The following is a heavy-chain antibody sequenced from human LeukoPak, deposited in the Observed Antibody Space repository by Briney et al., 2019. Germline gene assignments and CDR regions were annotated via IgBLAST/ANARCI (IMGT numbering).Heavy chain of an antibody. D-gene: IGHD7-27*01. V-gene: IGHV3-48*02. CDR1: GFTFSTYS. CDR2: IGTSSGTI. CDR3: ARDRDWGFDY. Sequence: QAGGSLRLSCAASGFTFSTYSMNWVRLAPGKGLKWVSYIGTSSGTISYADSVKGRFTISRDDAKNSLYLQMNSLRDEDTAVYYCARDRDWGFDYWGQGTLVTVSS. J-gene: IGHJ4*02.